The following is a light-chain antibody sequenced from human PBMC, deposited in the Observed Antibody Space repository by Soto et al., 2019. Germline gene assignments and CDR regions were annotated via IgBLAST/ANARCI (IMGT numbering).Light chain of an antibody. CDR2: EVI. CDR1: TSDVGVYDY. CDR3: GSYTSSSTLV. Sequence: HSVLTQPASVSGSPGQSITISCTAITSDVGVYDYVSWYQQHPGKAPKLMIYEVINRPSGVSNRFSGSKSGNTASLIISGLQAEDEADYYCGSYTSSSTLVFGGGTKLTVL. V-gene: IGLV2-14*01. J-gene: IGLJ2*01.